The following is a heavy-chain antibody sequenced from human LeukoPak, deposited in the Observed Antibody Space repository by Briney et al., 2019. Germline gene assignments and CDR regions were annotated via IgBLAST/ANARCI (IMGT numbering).Heavy chain of an antibody. CDR1: GGSISSYY. CDR2: IYYSGST. J-gene: IGHJ4*02. D-gene: IGHD6-19*01. CDR3: ARIDRAVAGTIDY. V-gene: IGHV4-59*08. Sequence: PSETLSLTCTVSGGSISSYYWSWIRQPPGKGLEWIGYIYYSGSTNYNPSLKSRVTMSVDTSKNQFSLKLSSVTAADTAVYYCARIDRAVAGTIDYWGQGTLVTVSS.